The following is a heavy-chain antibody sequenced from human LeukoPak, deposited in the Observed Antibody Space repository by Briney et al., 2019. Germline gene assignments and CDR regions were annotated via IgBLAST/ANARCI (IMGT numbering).Heavy chain of an antibody. J-gene: IGHJ4*02. CDR1: GFRFSAYG. CDR2: LSANGSVT. D-gene: IGHD6-13*01. V-gene: IGHV3-23*01. CDR3: AKGGYSSSWYFLDY. Sequence: GGSLRLSCDASGFRFSAYGMSWVRQAPGQGLEWVSGLSANGSVTFYARSVKGRFTISRDNSKNTLYLQMNSLRAEDTAVYYCAKGGYSSSWYFLDYWGQGTLVTVSS.